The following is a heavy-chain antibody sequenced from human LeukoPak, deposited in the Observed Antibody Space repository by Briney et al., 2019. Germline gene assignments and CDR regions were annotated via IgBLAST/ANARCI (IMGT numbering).Heavy chain of an antibody. CDR3: TTSSLGVVAEVDYYYYYMDV. Sequence: PGGSLRLSCAASGFTFSNAWMSWVRQAPGKGLEWVGRIKSKTDGGTTDYAAPVKGRFTIPRDDSKNTLYLQMNSLKTEDTAVYYCTTSSLGVVAEVDYYYYYMDVWGKGTTVTISS. CDR1: GFTFSNAW. D-gene: IGHD2-15*01. CDR2: IKSKTDGGTT. J-gene: IGHJ6*03. V-gene: IGHV3-15*01.